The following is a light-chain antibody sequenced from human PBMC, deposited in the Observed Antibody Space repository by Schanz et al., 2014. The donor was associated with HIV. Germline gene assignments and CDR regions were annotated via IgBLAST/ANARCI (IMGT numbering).Light chain of an antibody. J-gene: IGLJ2*01. CDR2: DVS. V-gene: IGLV2-14*01. Sequence: QSALTQPASVSGSPGQSITISCTGTSSDFGKYNYVSWYQQHPGKAPKLIHDVSNRPSGVSNRFSGSKSGNTASLTISGLQAEDEADYYCSSYPGINSLYVLFGGGTKLTVL. CDR1: SSDFGKYNY. CDR3: SSYPGINSLYVL.